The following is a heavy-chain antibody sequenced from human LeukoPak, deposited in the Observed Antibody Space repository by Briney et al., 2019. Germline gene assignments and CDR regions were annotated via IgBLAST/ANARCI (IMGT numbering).Heavy chain of an antibody. CDR2: ISCRGGST. V-gene: IGHV3-23*01. J-gene: IGHJ4*02. Sequence: GVTLRLSCAASVYTFSSYDMSWVPEASGKGLEEVLAISCRGGSTYYADSVKGRFTISRDNPKNPLYLQMNSLRAEDTAVYYCAKDTRGYSSSWYKDYFDYWGQGTLVTVSS. D-gene: IGHD6-13*01. CDR1: VYTFSSYD. CDR3: AKDTRGYSSSWYKDYFDY.